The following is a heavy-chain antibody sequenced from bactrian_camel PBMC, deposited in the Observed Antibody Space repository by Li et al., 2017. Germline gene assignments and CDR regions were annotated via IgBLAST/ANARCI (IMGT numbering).Heavy chain of an antibody. J-gene: IGHJ4*01. CDR3: AAEGTLVVGPFIWENDYNY. CDR2: IDEDGGI. D-gene: IGHD5*01. V-gene: IGHV3S55*01. Sequence: QVQLVESGGDAVQAGGSLKLSCTTSGFTFGTCGMGWYRQAPGMEREGVAAIDEDGGITYADSVKGRFTISQDSARNTLHLQMNNLKPEDTAMYYCAAEGTLVVGPFIWENDYNYWGQGTQVTVS. CDR1: GFTFGTCG.